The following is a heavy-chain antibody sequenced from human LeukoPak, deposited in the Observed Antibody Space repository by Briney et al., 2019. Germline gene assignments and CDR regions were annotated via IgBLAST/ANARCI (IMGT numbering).Heavy chain of an antibody. V-gene: IGHV3-23*01. D-gene: IGHD2/OR15-2a*01. CDR2: ISGSGGST. Sequence: GGSLRLSCAASGFTFSNAWMSWVRQAPGKGLEWVSDISGSGGSTYYADSVKGRFTISRDNSKNTLYLQMNSLRAEDTAVYYCAKKHSTGLDPWGQGTLVTVSS. J-gene: IGHJ5*02. CDR3: AKKHSTGLDP. CDR1: GFTFSNAW.